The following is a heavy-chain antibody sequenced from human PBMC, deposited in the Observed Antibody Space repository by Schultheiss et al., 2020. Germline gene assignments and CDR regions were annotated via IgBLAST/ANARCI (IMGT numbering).Heavy chain of an antibody. J-gene: IGHJ4*02. D-gene: IGHD2-2*01. CDR1: GFTVSSNY. CDR2: IYSGGST. CDR3: ARDRDIVVVPAATEFDY. V-gene: IGHV3-66*01. Sequence: GGSLRLSCAASGFTVSSNYMSWVRQAPGKGLEWVSAIYSGGSTYYADSVKGRYTISRDNAKNSLYLQMNSLRAEDTAVYYCARDRDIVVVPAATEFDYWGEGTLGTVSA.